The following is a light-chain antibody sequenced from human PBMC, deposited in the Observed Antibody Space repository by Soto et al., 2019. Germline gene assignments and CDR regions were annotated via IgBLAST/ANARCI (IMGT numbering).Light chain of an antibody. J-gene: IGKJ3*01. CDR1: QGINHY. V-gene: IGKV1-27*01. Sequence: EIQMTRSPSGLSASVVEGVTVTCRASQGINHYLAWFQQKPGKVRKLLIYAKSTLQSGVPSRFSGSGFGKDFTLTIRSMHNEDVENYYCQKHNSAPISCGPGTTGDIK. CDR3: QKHNSAPIS. CDR2: AKS.